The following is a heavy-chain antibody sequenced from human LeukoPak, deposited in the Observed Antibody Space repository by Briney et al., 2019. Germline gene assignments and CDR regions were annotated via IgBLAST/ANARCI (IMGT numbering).Heavy chain of an antibody. Sequence: SETLSLTCTVSGVSISSSSYYWGWIRQPPGKGLEWIGSIYYSGSTYYNPSLKSRVTMSVDTSKNQFSLKLSSVTAADTAVYACARQGVTPDYGGKGTLVTVSS. D-gene: IGHD5-18*01. J-gene: IGHJ4*02. CDR3: ARQGVTPDY. CDR1: GVSISSSSYY. CDR2: IYYSGST. V-gene: IGHV4-39*01.